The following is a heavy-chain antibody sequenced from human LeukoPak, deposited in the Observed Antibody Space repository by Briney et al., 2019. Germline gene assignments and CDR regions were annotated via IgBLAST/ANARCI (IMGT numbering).Heavy chain of an antibody. CDR3: ARLYQGKRPPDY. J-gene: IGHJ4*02. V-gene: IGHV4-39*01. D-gene: IGHD6-25*01. CDR1: GDSIFSTTYY. CDR2: IFHSGST. Sequence: PSETLSLTCTVSGDSIFSTTYYWGWIRQPPGKGLEWIGSIFHSGSTYYNPSLKSRLTISVDTSKNQLSLRLRSVTAADTAVYYCARLYQGKRPPDYWGQGTLVTVSS.